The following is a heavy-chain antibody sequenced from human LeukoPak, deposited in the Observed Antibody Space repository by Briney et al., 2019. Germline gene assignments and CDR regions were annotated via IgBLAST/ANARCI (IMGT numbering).Heavy chain of an antibody. CDR2: IDSDGSIT. CDR3: ASTSGWYEPIDY. J-gene: IGHJ4*02. V-gene: IGHV3-74*01. Sequence: SGGSLRLSCAASGFTFSTYWMYWVRQAPGKGLVWVSRIDSDGSITTYADSVKGRFTISRDNAKNTVYLQMNSLRAEDTAVYYCASTSGWYEPIDYWGQGTLVTVSS. CDR1: GFTFSTYW. D-gene: IGHD6-19*01.